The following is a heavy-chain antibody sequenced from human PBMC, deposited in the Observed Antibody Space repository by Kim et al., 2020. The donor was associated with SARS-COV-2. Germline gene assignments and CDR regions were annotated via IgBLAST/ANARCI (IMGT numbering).Heavy chain of an antibody. V-gene: IGHV4-39*01. Sequence: SETLSLTCTVSGGSISSSSYYWGWIRQPPGKGLEWIGSIYYSGSTYYNPSLKSRVTISVDTSKNQFSLKLSSVTAADTAVYYCARHGATNYAFDIWGQVT. CDR3: ARHGATNYAFDI. J-gene: IGHJ3*02. CDR1: GGSISSSSYY. D-gene: IGHD1-26*01. CDR2: IYYSGST.